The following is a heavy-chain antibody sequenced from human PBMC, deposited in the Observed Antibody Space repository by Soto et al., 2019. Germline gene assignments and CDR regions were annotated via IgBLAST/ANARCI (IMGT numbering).Heavy chain of an antibody. CDR1: GFTFSNYA. CDR3: AREGRGGWYLGWFDP. J-gene: IGHJ5*02. D-gene: IGHD6-19*01. CDR2: ISYDGSNK. V-gene: IGHV3-30-3*01. Sequence: QVQLVESRGGVVQPGRTLRLPCAATGFTFSNYAMHWVRQAPGKGLEWVAVISYDGSNKYYADSVKGRFTISRDNSKNTLYLQMNSLRAEDTAVYYCAREGRGGWYLGWFDPWGQGTLVTVSS.